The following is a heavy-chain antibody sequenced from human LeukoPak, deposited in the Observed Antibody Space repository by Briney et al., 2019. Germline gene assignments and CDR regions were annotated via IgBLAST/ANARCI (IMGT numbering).Heavy chain of an antibody. Sequence: SETLSLTCTVSGGSISSYYWSWIRQPPGKGLEWIGYIYYSGSTNYTPSLQSRVTISVDTSKNQFSLKLSSVTAADTAVYYCARDPDGSGSYSWGQGTLVTVSS. CDR2: IYYSGST. CDR3: ARDPDGSGSYS. J-gene: IGHJ5*02. CDR1: GGSISSYY. D-gene: IGHD3-10*01. V-gene: IGHV4-59*01.